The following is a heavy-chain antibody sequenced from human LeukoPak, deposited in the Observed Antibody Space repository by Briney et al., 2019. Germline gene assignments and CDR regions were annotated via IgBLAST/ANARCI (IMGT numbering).Heavy chain of an antibody. D-gene: IGHD3-22*01. Sequence: TGGSLRLSCAASGFKFSSYSMKWVRQAPGKGLEWVSFISSSSSYIYYADSLKGRFTISRDNAKNSLYLQMNSLRAEDTAVYYCAKDQSSGYYKTFDYWGQGTLVTVSS. CDR3: AKDQSSGYYKTFDY. CDR2: ISSSSSYI. J-gene: IGHJ4*02. CDR1: GFKFSSYS. V-gene: IGHV3-21*01.